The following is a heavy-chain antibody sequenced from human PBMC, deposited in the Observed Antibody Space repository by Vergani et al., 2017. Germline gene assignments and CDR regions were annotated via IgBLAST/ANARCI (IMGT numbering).Heavy chain of an antibody. D-gene: IGHD3-22*01. V-gene: IGHV4-31*03. CDR2: IYYSGST. Sequence: QVQLQESGPGLVKPSQTLSLTCTVSGGSISSGGYYWSWIRQHPGKGLEWIGYIYYSGSTYYNPSLKSRVTISVDTSKNQFSLKLSSVTAADTAVYYCARGLNYYDSSGYLHWYFDLWGRGTLVTVSS. CDR3: ARGLNYYDSSGYLHWYFDL. J-gene: IGHJ2*01. CDR1: GGSISSGGYY.